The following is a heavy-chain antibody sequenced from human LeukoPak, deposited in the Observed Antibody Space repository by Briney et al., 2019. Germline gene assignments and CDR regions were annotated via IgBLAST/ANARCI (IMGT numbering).Heavy chain of an antibody. D-gene: IGHD6-19*01. CDR3: ARGRGSSGWYSRRLYFDY. V-gene: IGHV4-34*01. J-gene: IGHJ4*02. Sequence: SETLSLTCAVYGGSFSGYYWSWIRQPPGRGLEWIGEINHSGSTNYNPSLKSRVTISVDTSKSQFSLKLSSVTAADTAVYYCARGRGSSGWYSRRLYFDYWGQGTLVTVSS. CDR2: INHSGST. CDR1: GGSFSGYY.